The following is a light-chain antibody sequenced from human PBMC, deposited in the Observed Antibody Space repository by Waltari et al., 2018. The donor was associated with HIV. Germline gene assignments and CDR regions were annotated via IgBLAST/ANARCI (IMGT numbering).Light chain of an antibody. Sequence: QLVVTQSPSASASLGASVTLTCTLSSGHSHYAIPLHQQQPEKGPRYLMKINSDGSHDKGDGIPDRFSGSSSGAERYLSISSLQAEDEADYYCQTWGTGIWVFGGGTKLTVL. CDR3: QTWGTGIWV. CDR2: INSDGSH. CDR1: SGHSHYA. J-gene: IGLJ3*02. V-gene: IGLV4-69*01.